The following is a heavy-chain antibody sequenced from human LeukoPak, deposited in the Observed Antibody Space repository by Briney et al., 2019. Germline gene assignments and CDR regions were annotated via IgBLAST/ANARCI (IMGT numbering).Heavy chain of an antibody. Sequence: GASVKVSCKASGYSFSDYGISWVGQAPGQGLEWMGWISVYDCDTKYAQKFQGRVTMTTDTSTSTMYMELRSLRSDDTAVYYCARVGSSWFDYWGQGTLVTVSS. V-gene: IGHV1-18*01. CDR3: ARVGSSWFDY. D-gene: IGHD6-13*01. J-gene: IGHJ4*02. CDR1: GYSFSDYG. CDR2: ISVYDCDT.